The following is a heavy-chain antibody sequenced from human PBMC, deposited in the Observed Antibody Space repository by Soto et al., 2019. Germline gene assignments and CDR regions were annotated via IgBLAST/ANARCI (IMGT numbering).Heavy chain of an antibody. J-gene: IGHJ1*01. CDR2: INPNSGGT. CDR1: GYTFTGYY. CDR3: ARDARGDEATMDD. D-gene: IGHD2-8*01. V-gene: IGHV1-2*04. Sequence: ASVKVSCKASGYTFTGYYMHWVRQAPGQGLEWMGWINPNSGGTNYAQKFQGWVTMTRDTSISTAYMELSRLRSDDTAVYYCARDARGDEATMDDWGKGTLVTV.